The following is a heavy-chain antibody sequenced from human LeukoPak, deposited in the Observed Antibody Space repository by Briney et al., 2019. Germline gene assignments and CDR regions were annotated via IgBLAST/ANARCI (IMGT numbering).Heavy chain of an antibody. CDR2: IFPGDSDS. Sequence: GESLKISCNASGYXFTSYWIGWVRQMPGKGLEWMGIIFPGDSDSRYSPSFQGQVTISADKSITTAYLQWSSLKASDTAIYYCARQRGYGGNSVGNFDYWGQGTLVTVSS. V-gene: IGHV5-51*01. CDR1: GYXFTSYW. D-gene: IGHD4-23*01. J-gene: IGHJ4*02. CDR3: ARQRGYGGNSVGNFDY.